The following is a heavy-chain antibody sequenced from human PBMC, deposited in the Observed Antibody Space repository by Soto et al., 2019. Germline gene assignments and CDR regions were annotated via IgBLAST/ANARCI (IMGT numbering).Heavy chain of an antibody. CDR3: ARYCSGANCLPGMDV. CDR2: ISGSGYI. CDR1: GFSLNDYT. J-gene: IGHJ6*02. Sequence: GGSLRLSCAASGFSLNDYTLNWVRRAPGKGLEWVSSISGSGYISYADSLRGRVTISRDNAKKSLYLQIISLRAEDAAVYYCARYCSGANCLPGMDVRGLRTTVTVSS. V-gene: IGHV3-21*01. D-gene: IGHD2-15*01.